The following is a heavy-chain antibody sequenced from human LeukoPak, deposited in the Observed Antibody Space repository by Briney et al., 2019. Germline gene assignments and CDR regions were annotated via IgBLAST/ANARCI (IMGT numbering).Heavy chain of an antibody. CDR1: GYTFTSYY. CDR2: INPSGGTT. CDR3: ARDRLHKYHLPSSGYYGVPDY. J-gene: IGHJ4*02. V-gene: IGHV1-46*01. D-gene: IGHD3-22*01. Sequence: ASVKVTCKASGYTFTSYYIHWVRQAPGQGLEWMGVINPSGGTTRYVQKFQGRITMTRDMSTSTVYMELSSLRSEDTAVYYCARDRLHKYHLPSSGYYGVPDYWGQGTLVAVSS.